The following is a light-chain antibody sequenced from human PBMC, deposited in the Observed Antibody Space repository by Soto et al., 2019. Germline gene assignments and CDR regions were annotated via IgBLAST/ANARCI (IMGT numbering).Light chain of an antibody. Sequence: EIVLTQSPDTLSLFPGQRGTLSCRANQSVSSNSLAWYQQKPGQAPRLLIYGASSRATGIPDRFSGSGSGTDFNLNISRLEPEDFAVYHCQQYVSSPRTFGHGTKVEIK. CDR2: GAS. CDR3: QQYVSSPRT. V-gene: IGKV3-20*01. CDR1: QSVSSNS. J-gene: IGKJ1*01.